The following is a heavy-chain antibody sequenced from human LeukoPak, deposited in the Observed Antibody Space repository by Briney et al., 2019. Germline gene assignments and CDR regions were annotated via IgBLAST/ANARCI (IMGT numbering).Heavy chain of an antibody. J-gene: IGHJ4*02. D-gene: IGHD3-3*01. CDR2: INPNSGGT. V-gene: IGHV1-2*02. CDR1: GYTFTGYY. CDR3: ACVDFWSGYYMKY. Sequence: ASVKVSCKASGYTFTGYYMHWVRQAPGQGLEWMGWINPNSGGTNYAQKFQGRVTMTRDTSISTAYMELSRLRSDDTAVYYCACVDFWSGYYMKYWGQGTLVTVSS.